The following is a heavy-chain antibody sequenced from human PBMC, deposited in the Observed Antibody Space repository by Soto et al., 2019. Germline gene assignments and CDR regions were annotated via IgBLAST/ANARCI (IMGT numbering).Heavy chain of an antibody. CDR2: IYSSGST. CDR1: GGSVSSDTHY. V-gene: IGHV4-61*01. D-gene: IGHD2-2*02. Sequence: SETLSLTCTVSGGSVSSDTHYWSWIRQPPGKRLEWSGFIYSSGSTNYNPSPKSRVTMSVDTSKNQFSLKLRSVIVADTAVYHCARFVRSCSGTTCYTRADVWGQGTTVTVSS. CDR3: ARFVRSCSGTTCYTRADV. J-gene: IGHJ6*02.